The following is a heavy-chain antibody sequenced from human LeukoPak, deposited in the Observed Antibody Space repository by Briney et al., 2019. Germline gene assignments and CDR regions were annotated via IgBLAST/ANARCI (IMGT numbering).Heavy chain of an antibody. Sequence: WASVKVSCKASGYTFTGYYMHWVRQAPGQGLEWMGRINPNSGGTNYAQKFQGRVTMTRDTSISTAYMELSRLRSDDTAVYYCAREAAEGDWFDPWGQGTLVTVSS. D-gene: IGHD3-16*01. V-gene: IGHV1-2*06. CDR3: AREAAEGDWFDP. CDR1: GYTFTGYY. J-gene: IGHJ5*02. CDR2: INPNSGGT.